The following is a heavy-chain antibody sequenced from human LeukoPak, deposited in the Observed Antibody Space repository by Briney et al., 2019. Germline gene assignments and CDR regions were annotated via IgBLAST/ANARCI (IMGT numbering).Heavy chain of an antibody. J-gene: IGHJ4*02. CDR1: GDSMSNNY. Sequence: SETLSLTCTVSGDSMSNNYWSWIRQPPKKGLEWIAYIDYSGNTNYNPSIESRVTISLDTSKKQFSQKLSSVTAAETAVYYCSRGPTYFYDSGNYRRRKYFDYWGQGTLVTVSS. CDR2: IDYSGNT. CDR3: SRGPTYFYDSGNYRRRKYFDY. V-gene: IGHV4-59*01. D-gene: IGHD3-22*01.